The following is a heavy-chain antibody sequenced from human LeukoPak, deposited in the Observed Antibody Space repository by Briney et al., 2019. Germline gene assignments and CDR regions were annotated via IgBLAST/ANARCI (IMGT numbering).Heavy chain of an antibody. CDR1: GFTFGSHW. Sequence: GGSLRLSCTASGFTFGSHWMIWVRRAPGKGLEWVANTNQDGSREKYADSVRGRFTVSRDNAKNSVYLQMNSLGVEDTAIYYCARDSGWTFDPWGQGTLVTVSS. CDR3: ARDSGWTFDP. CDR2: TNQDGSRE. J-gene: IGHJ5*02. D-gene: IGHD6-19*01. V-gene: IGHV3-7*01.